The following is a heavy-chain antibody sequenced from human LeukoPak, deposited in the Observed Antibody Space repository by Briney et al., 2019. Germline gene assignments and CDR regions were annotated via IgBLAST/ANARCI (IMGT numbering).Heavy chain of an antibody. J-gene: IGHJ4*02. CDR3: ARHLYVGYSNGGYFDY. CDR2: IYYSGST. Sequence: SETLSLTCTVSGGSISSYYWSWIRQPPGKGLEWIGYIYYSGSTNYNPSLKSRVTISVDTSKNQFSLKLSSVTAADTAVYYCARHLYVGYSNGGYFDYWGQGTLVTVSS. CDR1: GGSISSYY. V-gene: IGHV4-59*01. D-gene: IGHD4-11*01.